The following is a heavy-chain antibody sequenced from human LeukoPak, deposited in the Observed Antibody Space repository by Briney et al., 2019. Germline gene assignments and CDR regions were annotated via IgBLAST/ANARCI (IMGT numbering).Heavy chain of an antibody. Sequence: PSETLSLTCTVSGGSISSGGYYWSWIRQHPGKGLEWIGYIYYSGSTYYDPSLKSRVTISVDTSKNQFSLKLSSVTAADTAVYYCARDARPHYYGSGSYPYYYGMDVWGQGTTVTVSS. D-gene: IGHD3-10*01. J-gene: IGHJ6*02. V-gene: IGHV4-31*03. CDR1: GGSISSGGYY. CDR2: IYYSGST. CDR3: ARDARPHYYGSGSYPYYYGMDV.